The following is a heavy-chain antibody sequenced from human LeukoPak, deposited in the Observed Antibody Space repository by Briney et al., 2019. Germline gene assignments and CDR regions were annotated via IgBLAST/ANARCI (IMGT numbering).Heavy chain of an antibody. CDR1: GFTFNDYA. V-gene: IGHV3-43*02. CDR2: ISGDGGST. J-gene: IGHJ4*02. Sequence: PGGSLRLSCAVSGFTFNDYAMNWIRQAPGKGLEWVSFISGDGGSTYYADSVKGRFTISRDNSKNSLYLQMNSLRLGDTALYYCATDCSGNRCYSLWGQGTLVTVSP. D-gene: IGHD2-15*01. CDR3: ATDCSGNRCYSL.